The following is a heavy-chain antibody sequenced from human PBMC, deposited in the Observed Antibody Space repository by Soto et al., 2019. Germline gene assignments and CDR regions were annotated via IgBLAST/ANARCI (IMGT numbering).Heavy chain of an antibody. Sequence: EVQLVESGGGLVQPGGSLRLSCAASEFTMDTYYMTWVRQAPGKGPEWVANIKPDGSEQYYADSVKGRFTIYRDNANNSLYLQMNSLRAEDTAVYFCARGNWNYYYGFDVWGQGTTVTVS. V-gene: IGHV3-7*01. CDR1: EFTMDTYY. D-gene: IGHD1-20*01. CDR3: ARGNWNYYYGFDV. J-gene: IGHJ6*02. CDR2: IKPDGSEQ.